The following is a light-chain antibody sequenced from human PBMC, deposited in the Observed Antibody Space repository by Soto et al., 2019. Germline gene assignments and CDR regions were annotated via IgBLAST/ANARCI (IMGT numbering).Light chain of an antibody. CDR3: QQYETCLPWT. CDR2: GVS. Sequence: EIVLTQSPGTLSLFPGERATLSCRASQSVSSSYLAWYQQKPGQAPRLLIYGVSSRATGIPDRFSGSGSGTDFTLTISRLEPEDFAVYYCQQYETCLPWTFGQGTKVEIK. J-gene: IGKJ1*01. CDR1: QSVSSSY. V-gene: IGKV3-20*01.